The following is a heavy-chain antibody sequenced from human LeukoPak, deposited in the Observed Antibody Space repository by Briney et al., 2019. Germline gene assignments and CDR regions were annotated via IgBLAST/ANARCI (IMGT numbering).Heavy chain of an antibody. D-gene: IGHD3-3*01. CDR2: IKQDGSET. V-gene: IGHV3-7*01. J-gene: IGHJ4*02. Sequence: PGGSLRLSCAASGFTFSNYWMSWVRRAPGKGLEWVANIKQDGSETYYVDSVRGRFTISRDNAKKSLQLQMNSLRAEDTAVYYCARDFWGAYRVDYFDYWGQGTLVTVSS. CDR1: GFTFSNYW. CDR3: ARDFWGAYRVDYFDY.